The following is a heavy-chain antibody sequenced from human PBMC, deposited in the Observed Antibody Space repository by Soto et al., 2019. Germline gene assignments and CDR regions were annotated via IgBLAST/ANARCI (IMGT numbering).Heavy chain of an antibody. CDR2: ISGSGGST. J-gene: IGHJ6*03. Sequence: PGGSLRLSCAASGFTFSSYAMSWFRQAPGKGLEWVSAISGSGGSTYYADSVKGRFTISRDNSKNTLYLQMNSLRAEDTAVYYCAKDPYNGYYYYYMDVWGKGTTVTVSS. CDR1: GFTFSSYA. D-gene: IGHD1-20*01. V-gene: IGHV3-23*01. CDR3: AKDPYNGYYYYYMDV.